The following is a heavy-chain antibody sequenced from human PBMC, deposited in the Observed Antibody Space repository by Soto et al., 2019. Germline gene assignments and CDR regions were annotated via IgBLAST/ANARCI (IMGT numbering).Heavy chain of an antibody. Sequence: SVKVSCKASGGTFSSYAISWVRQAPGQGLEWMGGIIPIFGTANYAQKFQGRVTITADESTSTAYMELSSLRSEDTAVYYCARDPIAAAGDYYYYYGMDVWGQGTTVTVSS. V-gene: IGHV1-69*13. CDR3: ARDPIAAAGDYYYYYGMDV. CDR1: GGTFSSYA. D-gene: IGHD6-13*01. CDR2: IIPIFGTA. J-gene: IGHJ6*02.